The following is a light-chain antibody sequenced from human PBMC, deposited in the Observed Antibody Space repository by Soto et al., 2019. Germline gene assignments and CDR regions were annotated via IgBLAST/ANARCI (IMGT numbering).Light chain of an antibody. Sequence: EIVLTQSPGTLSLSPGERATLSCRASQRVSSHLAWYQQKPGQAPRLLIYAASTRATGIPVRFSGSGSETEFTLTIRSLQSEDFALYYCHKYNNWPWTFGQGTKV. CDR1: QRVSSH. V-gene: IGKV3-15*01. CDR2: AAS. J-gene: IGKJ1*01. CDR3: HKYNNWPWT.